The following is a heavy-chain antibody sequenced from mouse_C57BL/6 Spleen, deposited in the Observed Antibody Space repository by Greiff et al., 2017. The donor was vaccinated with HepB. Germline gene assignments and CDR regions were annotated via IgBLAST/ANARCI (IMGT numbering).Heavy chain of an antibody. Sequence: VQGVESGPELVKPGASVKLSCKASGYTFTSYDINWVKQRPGQGLEWIGWIYPRDGSTKYNEKFKGKATLTVDTSSSTAYMELHSLTSEDSAVYFCARHYYGSSRYFDYWGQGTTLTVSS. V-gene: IGHV1-85*01. D-gene: IGHD1-1*01. CDR3: ARHYYGSSRYFDY. J-gene: IGHJ2*01. CDR1: GYTFTSYD. CDR2: IYPRDGST.